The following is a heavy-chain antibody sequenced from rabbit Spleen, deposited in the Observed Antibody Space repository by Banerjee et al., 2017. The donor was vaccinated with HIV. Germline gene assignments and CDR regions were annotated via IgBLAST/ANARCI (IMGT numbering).Heavy chain of an antibody. CDR3: ARVVGSSNSGYYSNL. Sequence: QSLEESGGDLVKPGGTLTLTCKASGFDFSGYYYMCWVRQAPGKGPEWIACIHVGDGNTYYASWAKGRFTVSKASSTTVTLQMTSLTAADTATYFCARVVGSSNSGYYSNLWGPGTLVTVS. J-gene: IGHJ4*01. CDR2: IHVGDGNT. V-gene: IGHV1S40*01. D-gene: IGHD1-1*01. CDR1: GFDFSGYYY.